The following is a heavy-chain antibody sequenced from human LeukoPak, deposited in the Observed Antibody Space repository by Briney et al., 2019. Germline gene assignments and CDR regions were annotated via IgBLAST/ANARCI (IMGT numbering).Heavy chain of an antibody. CDR2: IYTSGST. D-gene: IGHD6-19*01. CDR3: ARDAAVAGTSGWFDP. J-gene: IGHJ5*02. Sequence: SQTQSLTCTVSGGSISSGSYYWSWIRQPAGKGLEWIGRIYTSGSTNYNPSLKSRVTISVDTSKNQFSLKLSSVTAADTAVYYCARDAAVAGTSGWFDPWGQGTLVTVSS. CDR1: GGSISSGSYY. V-gene: IGHV4-61*02.